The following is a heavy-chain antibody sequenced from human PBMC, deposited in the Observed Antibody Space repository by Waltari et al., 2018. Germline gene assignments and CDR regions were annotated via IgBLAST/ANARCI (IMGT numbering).Heavy chain of an antibody. D-gene: IGHD6-6*01. Sequence: QVQLQESGPGLVKPSETLSLTCTVSGYSISSGYFWGWNRQPPGKGLEWIGSINHSGSTYYNPALKSRVTISVDTSKNQFSLKLSSVTAADTAVYYCARDRSYSSSSIFDYWGQGTLVTVSS. J-gene: IGHJ4*02. CDR1: GYSISSGYF. CDR2: INHSGST. CDR3: ARDRSYSSSSIFDY. V-gene: IGHV4-38-2*02.